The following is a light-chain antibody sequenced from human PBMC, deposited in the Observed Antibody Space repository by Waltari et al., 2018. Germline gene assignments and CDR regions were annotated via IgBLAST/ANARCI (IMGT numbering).Light chain of an antibody. CDR2: DAS. CDR3: QQRSNWTPHT. Sequence: EIVLTQSPATLSLSPGDTATLSCRASQSVGSYLAWYQQRPGQPPRHLSYDASNRATGVPARFRGSGSETDCTLTISSLEAEDFAVYYCQQRSNWTPHTFGQGARLEIK. J-gene: IGKJ2*01. V-gene: IGKV3-11*01. CDR1: QSVGSY.